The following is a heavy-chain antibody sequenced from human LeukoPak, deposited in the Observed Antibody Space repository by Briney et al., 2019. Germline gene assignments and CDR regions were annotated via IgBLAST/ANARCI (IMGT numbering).Heavy chain of an antibody. J-gene: IGHJ4*02. CDR2: ISGYSGYT. CDR3: ASAELWFGELPGYFDH. D-gene: IGHD3-10*01. CDR1: GYTFKHYG. V-gene: IGHV1-18*01. Sequence: ASVKVSCKASGYTFKHYGISWVRQAPGQGLEWMGWISGYSGYTNYTQKLQGRVTMTTETSATTAYMELRSLRSDDTAVYYCASAELWFGELPGYFDHWGQGTLVTVSS.